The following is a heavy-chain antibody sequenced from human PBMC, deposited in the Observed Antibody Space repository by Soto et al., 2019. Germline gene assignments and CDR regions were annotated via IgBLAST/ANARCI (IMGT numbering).Heavy chain of an antibody. CDR3: ARWFGELLSRGKPYYFDY. CDR2: ISAYNGNT. D-gene: IGHD3-10*01. CDR1: GYTFTSYG. V-gene: IGHV1-18*01. J-gene: IGHJ4*02. Sequence: QVQLVQSGAEVKKPGASVKVSCKASGYTFTSYGISWVRQAPGQGLEWMGWISAYNGNTNYAQKLQGRVTMTTETSTSTAYMELRSLRSDDTAVYYCARWFGELLSRGKPYYFDYWGQGTLVTVSS.